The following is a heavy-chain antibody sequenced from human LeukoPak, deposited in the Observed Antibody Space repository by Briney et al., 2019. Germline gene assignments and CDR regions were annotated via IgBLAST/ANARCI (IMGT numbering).Heavy chain of an antibody. CDR2: IYYSGST. D-gene: IGHD4-17*01. V-gene: IGHV4-59*11. CDR1: GGSISSHY. Sequence: SETLSLTCTVSGGSISSHYWNWIRQPPGKGLEWIGYIYYSGSTNYNPSLKSRVTISVDTSKNQFSLKLSSVTAADTAVYYCARVDYGDFPQDYWGQGTLVTVSS. J-gene: IGHJ4*02. CDR3: ARVDYGDFPQDY.